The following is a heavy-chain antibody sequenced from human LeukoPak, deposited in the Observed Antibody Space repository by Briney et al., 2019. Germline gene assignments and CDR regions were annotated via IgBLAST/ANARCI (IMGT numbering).Heavy chain of an antibody. Sequence: PGGSLRLSCAASGFTFSSYSMNWVRQAPGRGLEWVSSISSSSSYIYYADSVKGRFTISRDNAKNSLYLQMNSLRAEDTAVYYCARAPRSGYSSGVGQIIEYYFDYWGQGTLVTVSS. CDR1: GFTFSSYS. V-gene: IGHV3-21*01. J-gene: IGHJ4*02. D-gene: IGHD6-19*01. CDR3: ARAPRSGYSSGVGQIIEYYFDY. CDR2: ISSSSSYI.